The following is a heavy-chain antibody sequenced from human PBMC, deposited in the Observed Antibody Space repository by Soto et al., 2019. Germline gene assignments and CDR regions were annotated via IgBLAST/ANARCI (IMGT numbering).Heavy chain of an antibody. V-gene: IGHV1-18*01. Sequence: ASVKVSCKASGYTFTSYGISWVRQAPGQGLEWMGWISAYNGNTNYAQKLQGRVTMTTDTSTSTAYMELRSLRSDDTALYYCARDIVVVPAADPHFDYWGQGTLVTVSS. CDR2: ISAYNGNT. J-gene: IGHJ4*02. CDR1: GYTFTSYG. CDR3: ARDIVVVPAADPHFDY. D-gene: IGHD2-2*01.